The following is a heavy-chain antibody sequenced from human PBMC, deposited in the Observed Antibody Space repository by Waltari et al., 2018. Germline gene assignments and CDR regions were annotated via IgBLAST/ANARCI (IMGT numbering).Heavy chain of an antibody. D-gene: IGHD6-13*01. Sequence: EVQLVESGGGLVQPGGSWRLSCAAAGFTFSSFSLNGVRQGPGKGLGWVSYISSRSSTIYYADSVKGRFTISRDNAKNSLYLQMNSLRAEDTAVYYCAREQQGFFDYWGQGTLVTVSS. V-gene: IGHV3-48*01. CDR1: GFTFSSFS. CDR2: ISSRSSTI. CDR3: AREQQGFFDY. J-gene: IGHJ4*02.